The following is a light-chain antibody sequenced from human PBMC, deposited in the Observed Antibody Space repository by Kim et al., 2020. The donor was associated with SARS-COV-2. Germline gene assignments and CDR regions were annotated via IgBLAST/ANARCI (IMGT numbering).Light chain of an antibody. CDR2: SNN. CDR3: AAWDDSLNSVV. CDR1: NSNIGSNT. J-gene: IGLJ2*01. V-gene: IGLV1-44*01. Sequence: ELTQPPSASGTPGQTVAISCSGSNSNIGSNTVNWYQHLPGTAPKLLIYSNNQRPSGVPDRFSGSKSGTSASLAVSGLQSEDESDYYCAAWDDSLNSVVFGGGTQLTVL.